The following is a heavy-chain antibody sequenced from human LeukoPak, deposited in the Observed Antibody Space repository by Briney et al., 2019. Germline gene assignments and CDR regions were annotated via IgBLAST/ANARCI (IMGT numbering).Heavy chain of an antibody. V-gene: IGHV4-4*02. CDR3: ATYDYGDYQFDY. J-gene: IGHJ4*02. CDR1: GGSISSSNW. Sequence: SETLSLTCAVSGGSISSSNWWSWVRQPPGKGLEWIGEIYHSGSTNYNPSLKSRVTISVDTSKNQFSLKLSSVTAADTAVYYCATYDYGDYQFDYWGQGTLVTVSS. CDR2: IYHSGST. D-gene: IGHD4-17*01.